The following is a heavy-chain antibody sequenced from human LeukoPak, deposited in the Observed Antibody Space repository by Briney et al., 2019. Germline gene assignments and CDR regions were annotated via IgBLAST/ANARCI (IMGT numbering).Heavy chain of an antibody. J-gene: IGHJ5*02. V-gene: IGHV1-69*13. D-gene: IGHD3-16*02. CDR1: GGTFSSYA. CDR3: ARYHLSANWFDP. Sequence: ASVKVSCKASGGTFSSYAISWVLQAPGQGLEWIGGIIPIFGTANYAQKFQGRVTITADESTSTAYMELSSLRSEDTVVYYWARYHLSANWFDPWGQGTLVTVSS. CDR2: IIPIFGTA.